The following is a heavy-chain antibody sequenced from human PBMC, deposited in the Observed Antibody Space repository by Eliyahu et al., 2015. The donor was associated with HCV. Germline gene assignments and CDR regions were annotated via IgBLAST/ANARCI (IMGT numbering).Heavy chain of an antibody. V-gene: IGHV1-18*01. J-gene: IGHJ4*02. Sequence: QVQLVQSGDVVRKTGASVKVSCEASGYSFSSYGIAWVRQAPGQGLEWMGWISVYNENARYAGKFEGRVSMTTDKHTNTAFMELRSLTSDDTAVYYCAFWNVGPSSFDYWGQGSQVTVSS. D-gene: IGHD3-3*01. CDR2: ISVYNENA. CDR3: AFWNVGPSSFDY. CDR1: GYSFSSYG.